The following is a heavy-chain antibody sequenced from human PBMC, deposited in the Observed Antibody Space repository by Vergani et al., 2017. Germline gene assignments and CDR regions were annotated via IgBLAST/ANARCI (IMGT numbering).Heavy chain of an antibody. Sequence: QAQLQESGPRLFTPSQTLSLTCSFSGGSLDIHSQTWGWIRQPAGEGLEWIGLIDVKGKSNFSPSLESRVTMSADASRGRFSLNLRSVTTSDTAVYYCVRVLHTSYSRGAFDIWGQGIKVTVSS. CDR3: VRVLHTSYSRGAFDI. V-gene: IGHV4-61*02. CDR1: GGSLDIHSQT. D-gene: IGHD6-25*01. CDR2: IDVKGKS. J-gene: IGHJ3*02.